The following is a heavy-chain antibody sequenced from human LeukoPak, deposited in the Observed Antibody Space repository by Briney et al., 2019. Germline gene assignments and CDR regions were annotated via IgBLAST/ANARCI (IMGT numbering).Heavy chain of an antibody. CDR3: ARDGDYYDSSGLDY. Sequence: ASVKVSCKASGGTFTSYDINWVRQATGQGLEWMGWMNPNSGNTGYAQKFQGRVTITRNTSISTAYMELSSLRSEDTAVYYCARDGDYYDSSGLDYWGQGTLVTVSS. CDR1: GGTFTSYD. D-gene: IGHD3-22*01. V-gene: IGHV1-8*03. CDR2: MNPNSGNT. J-gene: IGHJ4*02.